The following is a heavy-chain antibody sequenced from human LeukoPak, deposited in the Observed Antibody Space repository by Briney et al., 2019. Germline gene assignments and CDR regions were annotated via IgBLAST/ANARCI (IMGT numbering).Heavy chain of an antibody. Sequence: SLRLSCAASGFTFDDYAMHWVRQAPGKGLEWVSGISWSSGSIGYADSVKGRFTISRDNAKNSLYLQMNSLRAEDTALYYCAKDIAAAGPPRSPWFDPWGQGTLVTVSS. CDR2: ISWSSGSI. J-gene: IGHJ5*02. D-gene: IGHD6-13*01. V-gene: IGHV3-9*01. CDR1: GFTFDDYA. CDR3: AKDIAAAGPPRSPWFDP.